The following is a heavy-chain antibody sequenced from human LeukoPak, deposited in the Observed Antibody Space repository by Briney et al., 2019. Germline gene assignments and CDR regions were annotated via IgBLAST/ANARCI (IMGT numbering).Heavy chain of an antibody. CDR3: TTWSHEY. D-gene: IGHD2-8*02. CDR2: IKSTTDGGTT. J-gene: IGHJ4*02. Sequence: GGSLRLSCAASGFTFSNAWMSWVRQAPGKGLEWVGRIKSTTDGGTTDYVAPVKGRFTISRDDSKSTLYLEMNSLKTGDTAVYYCTTWSHEYWGQGTLVAVSS. CDR1: GFTFSNAW. V-gene: IGHV3-15*01.